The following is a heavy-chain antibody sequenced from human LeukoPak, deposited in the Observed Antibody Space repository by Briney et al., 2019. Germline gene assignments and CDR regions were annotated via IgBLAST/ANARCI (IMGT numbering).Heavy chain of an antibody. CDR2: ISSSSSYI. J-gene: IGHJ4*02. CDR1: GFTFSSYS. D-gene: IGHD6-19*01. Sequence: PGGSLRLSCAASGFTFSSYSMNWVRQAPGKGREWVSSISSSSSYIYYADSVKGRFTISRDNAKNSLYLQMNSLRAEDTAVYYCARGGGIAVAGMGSWGQGTLVTVSS. CDR3: ARGGGIAVAGMGS. V-gene: IGHV3-21*01.